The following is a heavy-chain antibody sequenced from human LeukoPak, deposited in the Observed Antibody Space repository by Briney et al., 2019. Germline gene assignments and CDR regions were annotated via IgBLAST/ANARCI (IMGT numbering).Heavy chain of an antibody. J-gene: IGHJ4*02. D-gene: IGHD3-22*01. CDR3: AKADYYDSSGYYR. Sequence: PGGSLRLSCAASGFTFSSYGMSWVRQAPGKGLEWVSAISGSGGSTYYADSEKGRFTISRDNSKNTLYLQMNSLRAEDTAVYYCAKADYYDSSGYYRWGQGTLVTVSS. CDR1: GFTFSSYG. V-gene: IGHV3-23*01. CDR2: ISGSGGST.